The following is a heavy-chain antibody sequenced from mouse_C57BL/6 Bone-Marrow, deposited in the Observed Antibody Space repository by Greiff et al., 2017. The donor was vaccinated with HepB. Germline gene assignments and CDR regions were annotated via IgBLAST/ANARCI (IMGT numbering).Heavy chain of an antibody. CDR1: GFTFSDYG. D-gene: IGHD3-3*01. V-gene: IGHV5-15*04. J-gene: IGHJ4*01. Sequence: EVKLQESGGGLVQPGGSLKLSCAASGFTFSDYGMAWVRQAPRKGPEWVAFISNLAYSIYYADTVTGRFTISRENAKNTLYLEMSSLRSEDTAMYYCARRGGWTYAMDYWGQGTSVTVSS. CDR2: ISNLAYSI. CDR3: ARRGGWTYAMDY.